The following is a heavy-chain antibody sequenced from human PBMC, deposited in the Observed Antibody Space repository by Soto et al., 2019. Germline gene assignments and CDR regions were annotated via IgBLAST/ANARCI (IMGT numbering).Heavy chain of an antibody. CDR2: ISSSSSTI. D-gene: IGHD2-15*01. J-gene: IGHJ6*02. V-gene: IGHV3-48*02. Sequence: GGSLRLSCAASGFTFSSYSMNWVRQAPGKGLEWVSYISSSSSTIYYADSVKGRFTISRDNAKNSLYLQMNSLRDEDTAVYYCARVYGVVDPYYYYYGMDVWGQGTTVTVSS. CDR3: ARVYGVVDPYYYYYGMDV. CDR1: GFTFSSYS.